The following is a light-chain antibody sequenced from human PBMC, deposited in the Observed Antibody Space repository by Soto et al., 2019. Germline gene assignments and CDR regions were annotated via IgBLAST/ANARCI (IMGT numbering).Light chain of an antibody. CDR1: QSVNSN. Sequence: EIVMTQSPATLSVSPGERATLSCRASQSVNSNLAWYQQKPGQAPRLLIYGASTRATGIAARFSGSGSGAAFTLTISSLQSEDFAVYYCQQYNNWPTTFGGGTKVDIK. V-gene: IGKV3-15*01. CDR2: GAS. J-gene: IGKJ4*01. CDR3: QQYNNWPTT.